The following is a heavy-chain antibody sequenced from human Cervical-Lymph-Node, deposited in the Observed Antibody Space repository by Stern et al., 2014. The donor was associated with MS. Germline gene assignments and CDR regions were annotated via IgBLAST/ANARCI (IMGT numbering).Heavy chain of an antibody. CDR2: IVSSILNS. J-gene: IGHJ4*02. CDR3: TRGLYTSGWMAN. Sequence: EVQLEESGGGLVQPGGSLRLSCETSGFTFNTHSMNWVRQAPGKGLEWIYYIVSSILNSFYAYSGKGRFTISRDNARNSLSLQMNSLRDEDTAVYYCTRGLYTSGWMANWGQGVLVTVSS. CDR1: GFTFNTHS. D-gene: IGHD6-19*01. V-gene: IGHV3-48*02.